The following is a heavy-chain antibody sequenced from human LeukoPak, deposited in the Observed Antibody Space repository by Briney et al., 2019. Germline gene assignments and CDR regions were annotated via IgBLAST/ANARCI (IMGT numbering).Heavy chain of an antibody. CDR2: ISSSSSAI. Sequence: GGSLRLSCAASGFTFSRFGMNWVRQAPGKGLEWISYISSSSSAIYYADSVKGRFTISRDNAKNSLYLQMSSLRAEDTAVYYCCFFSGAFDIWGRGTMVTVSS. CDR3: CFFSGAFDI. CDR1: GFTFSRFG. V-gene: IGHV3-48*01. J-gene: IGHJ3*02. D-gene: IGHD3-10*01.